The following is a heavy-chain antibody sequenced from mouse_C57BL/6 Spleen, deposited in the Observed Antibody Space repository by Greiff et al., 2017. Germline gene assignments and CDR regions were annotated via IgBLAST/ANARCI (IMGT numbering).Heavy chain of an antibody. V-gene: IGHV3-6*01. CDR1: GYSITSGYY. J-gene: IGHJ2*01. CDR3: ARDGTFGD. Sequence: EVQLQESGPGLVKPSQSLSLTCSVTGYSITSGYYWNWIRQFPGNKLEWMGYISYDGSNNYNPSLKNRISITRDTSKNQFFLKLNSVTTEDTATYYCARDGTFGDWGQVATLSVSS. CDR2: ISYDGSN.